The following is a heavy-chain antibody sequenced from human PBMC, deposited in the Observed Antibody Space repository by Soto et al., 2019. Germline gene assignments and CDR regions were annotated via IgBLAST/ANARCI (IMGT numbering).Heavy chain of an antibody. V-gene: IGHV1-69*13. Sequence: SVKVSCKASGGTFSSYAISWVRQAPGQGLEWMGGIIPIFGTANYAQKFQGRVTITADESTSTAYMELSSLRSEDTAVYYCARETIVVVPAALRDGWFDPWGQGTLVTV. CDR2: IIPIFGTA. J-gene: IGHJ5*02. D-gene: IGHD2-2*01. CDR1: GGTFSSYA. CDR3: ARETIVVVPAALRDGWFDP.